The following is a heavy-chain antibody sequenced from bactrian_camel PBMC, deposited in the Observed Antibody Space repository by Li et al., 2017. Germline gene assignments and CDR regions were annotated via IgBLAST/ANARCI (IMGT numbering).Heavy chain of an antibody. J-gene: IGHJ4*01. CDR1: ESISSWCE. CDR2: IRKDGST. Sequence: HVQLVESGGGSVQAGGSLKLSCVASESISSWCEKDWYRQTPGKERELVSTIRKDGSTTYADSVKGRFAISRDDAKNAWYLQMNSLTIDDTGVHYCAACGTAYQGQGTQVTVS. V-gene: IGHV3S55*01.